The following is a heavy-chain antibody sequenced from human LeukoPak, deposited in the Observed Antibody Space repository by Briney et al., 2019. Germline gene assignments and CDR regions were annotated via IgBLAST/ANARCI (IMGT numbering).Heavy chain of an antibody. V-gene: IGHV3-33*01. D-gene: IGHD3-10*01. CDR2: IWYDGSNK. Sequence: PGGSLRLSCAASGFTFSSYGMHWVRQAPGKGLEWVAVIWYDGSNKYYADSVKGRFTISRDNSKNTLYLQMNSLRAEDTAVYYCASSLWFGESPNHYYYGMDVWGQGTTVTVSS. CDR1: GFTFSSYG. CDR3: ASSLWFGESPNHYYYGMDV. J-gene: IGHJ6*02.